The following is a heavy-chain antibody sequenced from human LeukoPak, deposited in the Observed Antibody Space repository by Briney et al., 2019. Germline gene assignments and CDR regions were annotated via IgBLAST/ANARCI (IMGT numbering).Heavy chain of an antibody. CDR1: GGSIGGHF. V-gene: IGHV4-59*11. Sequence: SETLSLTCTVSGGSIGGHFRNWLRQPPGKGLEWIGNIYYRGNTNYNPSLKSRVTLSVDTFNNQFSLRLTSMTAADTAVYYCARGGGYGVYWGQGTLVTVSS. J-gene: IGHJ4*02. CDR3: ARGGGYGVY. D-gene: IGHD3-16*01. CDR2: IYYRGNT.